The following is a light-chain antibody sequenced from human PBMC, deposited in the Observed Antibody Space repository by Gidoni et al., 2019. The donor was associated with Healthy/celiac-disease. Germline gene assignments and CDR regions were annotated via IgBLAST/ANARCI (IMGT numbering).Light chain of an antibody. Sequence: DIQMTQSPSSLSASVGDRVTITCQASQDISNYLNWYQQKPGKAPKLLIYDASNLETGVPSRFSGSGSGTDFTITISILQPEDIATYYCQQYDNPYTFGQGTKLEIK. CDR3: QQYDNPYT. J-gene: IGKJ2*01. CDR1: QDISNY. CDR2: DAS. V-gene: IGKV1-33*01.